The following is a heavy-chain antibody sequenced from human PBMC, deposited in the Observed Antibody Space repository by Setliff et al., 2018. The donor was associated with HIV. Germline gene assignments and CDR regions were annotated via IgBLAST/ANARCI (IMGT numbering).Heavy chain of an antibody. Sequence: ASVKVSCKASGYTFTTYYMHWVRQAPGQGLEWMAVINPSVGSTNFAQKFQGRVTVTRDASTSTVYMDLSSLRSDDTAVYFCARVYCSIASCYDEYYFDYWGQGTLVTVSS. J-gene: IGHJ4*02. V-gene: IGHV1-46*01. CDR3: ARVYCSIASCYDEYYFDY. CDR1: GYTFTTYY. CDR2: INPSVGST. D-gene: IGHD2-2*01.